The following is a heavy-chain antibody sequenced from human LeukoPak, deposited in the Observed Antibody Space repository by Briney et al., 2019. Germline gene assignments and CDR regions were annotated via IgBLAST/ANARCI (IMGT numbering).Heavy chain of an antibody. CDR1: GGSISSYY. V-gene: IGHV4-4*07. J-gene: IGHJ5*02. CDR2: ISASGST. Sequence: SETLSLTCTVSGGSISSYYWSWIRQPAGKGLEWIGRISASGSTNYAPSLRSRVTMSVDTPTNQFSLKLSSVTAADTAVYYCATDISWFDPWGRGTLVTVSS. CDR3: ATDISWFDP.